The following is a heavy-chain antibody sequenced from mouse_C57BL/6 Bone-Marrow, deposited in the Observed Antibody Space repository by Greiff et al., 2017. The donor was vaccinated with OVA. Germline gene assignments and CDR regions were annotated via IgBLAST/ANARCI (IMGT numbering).Heavy chain of an antibody. J-gene: IGHJ3*01. Sequence: EVKLQESGGGLVQPGGSMKLSCVASGFTFSNYWMNWVRQSPEKGLEWVAQIRLKSDNYATHYAESVKGRFTISRDDSKSSVYLQMNNLRAEDTGIYYCTAGGYDGFAYWGQGTLVTVSA. D-gene: IGHD2-2*01. CDR1: GFTFSNYW. CDR2: IRLKSDNYAT. CDR3: TAGGYDGFAY. V-gene: IGHV6-3*01.